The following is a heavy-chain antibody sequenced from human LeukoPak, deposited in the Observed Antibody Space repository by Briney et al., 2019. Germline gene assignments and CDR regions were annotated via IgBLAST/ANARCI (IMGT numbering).Heavy chain of an antibody. Sequence: GGSLRLSCGATGFTISSYWMHWVRQAPGKGLVWVSRINGDGSSTTYADSVKGRFTISRDNAKNTLYLQMNSLRAEDTAVYYCAKERYGDYSFGYAFDIWGQGTMVTVSS. CDR3: AKERYGDYSFGYAFDI. J-gene: IGHJ3*02. V-gene: IGHV3-74*03. CDR1: GFTISSYW. CDR2: INGDGSST. D-gene: IGHD4-17*01.